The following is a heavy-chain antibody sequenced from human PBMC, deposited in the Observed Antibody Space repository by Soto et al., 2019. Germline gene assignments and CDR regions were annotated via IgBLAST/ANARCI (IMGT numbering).Heavy chain of an antibody. J-gene: IGHJ6*02. D-gene: IGHD6-19*01. V-gene: IGHV3-30*18. CDR2: ISYDGSNK. Sequence: GGSLRLSCAASGFTFSSYGMHWVRQAPGKGLEWVAVISYDGSNKYYADSVKGRFTISRDNSKNTLYLQMNSLRAEDTAVYYCAKIAVAGTYYYYGMDVWGQGTTVTVS. CDR3: AKIAVAGTYYYYGMDV. CDR1: GFTFSSYG.